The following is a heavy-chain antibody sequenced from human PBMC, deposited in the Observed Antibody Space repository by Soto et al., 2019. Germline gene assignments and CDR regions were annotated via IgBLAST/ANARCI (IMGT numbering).Heavy chain of an antibody. V-gene: IGHV4-30-2*01. CDR1: GDSISRGGYS. Sequence: QLQLQESGSGLVRPSQTLSLTCAVSGDSISRGGYSWTWIRQPPGKALEWIGNIYDSGSTSYNPSLKSRVTISVDTSKNQFSLRLTSVTAADTAVYFCARGGSSYYDYGMDVWGQGTTVTVSS. CDR2: IYDSGST. J-gene: IGHJ6*02. CDR3: ARGGSSYYDYGMDV. D-gene: IGHD6-6*01.